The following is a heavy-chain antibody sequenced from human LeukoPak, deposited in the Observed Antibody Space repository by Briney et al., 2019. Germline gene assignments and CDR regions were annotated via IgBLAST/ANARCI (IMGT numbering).Heavy chain of an antibody. CDR2: IYYSGST. J-gene: IGHJ4*02. D-gene: IGHD4-11*01. CDR1: GYSISSGYY. CDR3: ARGLTVTDFDY. V-gene: IGHV4-59*01. Sequence: SETLSLTCTVSGYSISSGYYWGWIRQPPGKGLEWIGYIYYSGSTNYNPSLKSRVTISVDTSKNQFSLKLSSVTAADTAVYYCARGLTVTDFDYWGQGTLVTVSS.